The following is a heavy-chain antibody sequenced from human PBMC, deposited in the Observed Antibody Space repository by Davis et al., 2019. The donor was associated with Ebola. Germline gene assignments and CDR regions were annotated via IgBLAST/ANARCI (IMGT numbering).Heavy chain of an antibody. CDR1: GGSISSYY. D-gene: IGHD5-24*01. CDR3: ARLKDGDGYPIDY. CDR2: IYYSGST. J-gene: IGHJ4*02. Sequence: MPSETLSLTCTVSGGSISSYYWSWIRQPPGKGLEWIGYIYYSGSTNYNPSLKSRVTISVDTSKNQFSLKLSSVTAADTAVYYCARLKDGDGYPIDYWGQGTLVTVSS. V-gene: IGHV4-59*08.